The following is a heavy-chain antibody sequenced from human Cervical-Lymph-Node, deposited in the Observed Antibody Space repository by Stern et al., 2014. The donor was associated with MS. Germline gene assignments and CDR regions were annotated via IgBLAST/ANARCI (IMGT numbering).Heavy chain of an antibody. Sequence: MQLVESGAEVKKPGASVKVSCKASGYTFTSYYMHWVRQAPGQGLEWMGIINPSGGSTSYAQKFQGRVTMTRDTSTSTVYMELSSLRSEDTAVYYCARFEGGSWYHGALDYWGQGTLVTVSS. V-gene: IGHV1-46*01. CDR3: ARFEGGSWYHGALDY. CDR2: INPSGGST. D-gene: IGHD6-13*01. CDR1: GYTFTSYY. J-gene: IGHJ4*02.